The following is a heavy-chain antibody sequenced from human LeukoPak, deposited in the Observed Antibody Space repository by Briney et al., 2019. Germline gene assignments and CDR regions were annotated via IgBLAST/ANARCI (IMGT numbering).Heavy chain of an antibody. Sequence: GMFLRLSCAASGFTFRSYCMTWVRQAPGKGLEWVANINDDATETNYIDSVKGRFTISRDNVRNSLHLQMDSLRAEDTAVYYCSGGGGWESDFWGQGTLVTVSS. CDR3: SGGGGWESDF. J-gene: IGHJ4*02. CDR2: INDDATET. D-gene: IGHD6-19*01. V-gene: IGHV3-7*03. CDR1: GFTFRSYC.